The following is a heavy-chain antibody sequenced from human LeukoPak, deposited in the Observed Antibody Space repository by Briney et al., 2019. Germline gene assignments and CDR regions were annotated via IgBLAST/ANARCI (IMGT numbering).Heavy chain of an antibody. V-gene: IGHV3-30*18. J-gene: IGHJ4*02. CDR2: ISYDGSNK. D-gene: IGHD5-18*01. CDR1: GFTFSSYG. CDR3: AKVRWDSYATLYFDY. Sequence: QPGRSLRLSCAASGFTFSSYGMHWVRQAPGKGLEWVAVISYDGSNKYYADSVKGRFTISRDNSKNTLYLQMNSLRAEDRAVYYCAKVRWDSYATLYFDYWGQGTLVTVSS.